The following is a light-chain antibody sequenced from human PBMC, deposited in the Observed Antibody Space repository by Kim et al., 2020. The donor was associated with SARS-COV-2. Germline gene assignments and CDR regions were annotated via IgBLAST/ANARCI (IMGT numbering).Light chain of an antibody. CDR1: KLGDKY. V-gene: IGLV3-1*01. Sequence: VSPGQTASITCSGDKLGDKYACWYQQKPGQCPVLVIYQDSKRPSGIPERFSGSNSGNTATLTISGTQAMDEADYYCQAWDSSTAVFGGGTKLTVL. J-gene: IGLJ2*01. CDR2: QDS. CDR3: QAWDSSTAV.